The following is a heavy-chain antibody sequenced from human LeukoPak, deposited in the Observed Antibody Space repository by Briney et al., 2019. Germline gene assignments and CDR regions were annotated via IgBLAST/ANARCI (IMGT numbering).Heavy chain of an antibody. D-gene: IGHD3-3*01. CDR1: GYTFTGYY. CDR2: INPNSGGT. CDR3: ARPYYDFWSGYNIYYFDY. J-gene: IGHJ4*02. Sequence: ASVKGSCKASGYTFTGYYMHWVRQAPGQGLEWMGWINPNSGGTNYAQKFQGRVTMTRDTSISTAYMELSRLRSDDTAVYYCARPYYDFWSGYNIYYFDYWGQGTLVTVSS. V-gene: IGHV1-2*02.